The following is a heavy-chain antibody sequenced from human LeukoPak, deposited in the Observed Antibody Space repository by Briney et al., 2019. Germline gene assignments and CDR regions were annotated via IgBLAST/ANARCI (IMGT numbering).Heavy chain of an antibody. J-gene: IGHJ5*02. CDR2: TYYSGST. Sequence: SETLSLTCTVSGYSISSGYYWGWIRQPPGKGLEWIGSTYYSGSTYYNPSLKSRVTISVDTSKNQFSLKLSSVAAADTSVYYCARHDYGLFDPWGQGTLVTVSS. CDR1: GYSISSGYY. V-gene: IGHV4-38-2*02. CDR3: ARHDYGLFDP. D-gene: IGHD4-17*01.